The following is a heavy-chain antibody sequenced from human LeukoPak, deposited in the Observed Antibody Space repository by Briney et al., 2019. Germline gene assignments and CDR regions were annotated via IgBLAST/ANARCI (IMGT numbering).Heavy chain of an antibody. D-gene: IGHD6-13*01. J-gene: IGHJ4*02. Sequence: GGSLRLSCAASGFTFTVAWMSWVRQAPGKGLEWLGRIKSKTDVAPIDYAAPVKGRFTISRDDSKNTVYLQMNTVKTEDTAVYYCVWSSSWERRYYLDYWGQGTLVTVSS. CDR1: GFTFTVAW. V-gene: IGHV3-15*05. CDR3: VWSSSWERRYYLDY. CDR2: IKSKTDVAPI.